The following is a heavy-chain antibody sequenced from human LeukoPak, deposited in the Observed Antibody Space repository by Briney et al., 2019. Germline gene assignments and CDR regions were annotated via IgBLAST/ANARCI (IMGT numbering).Heavy chain of an antibody. J-gene: IGHJ4*02. CDR3: ARAYYYPSGSYYLHFDY. Sequence: PGGSLRLSCAGFGFTFSSYAMSWVRQAPGKGLEWVSSIGGSGVVTTNAGSVKGRFTISRDNSKNTLYLQMNSLRAEDTAVYYCARAYYYPSGSYYLHFDYWGQGTLVTVSS. CDR2: IGGSGVVT. V-gene: IGHV3-23*01. CDR1: GFTFSSYA. D-gene: IGHD3-10*01.